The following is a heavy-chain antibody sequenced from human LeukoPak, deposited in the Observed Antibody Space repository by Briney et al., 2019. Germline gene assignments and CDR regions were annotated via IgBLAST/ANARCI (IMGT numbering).Heavy chain of an antibody. J-gene: IGHJ6*03. Sequence: GASVKVSCKASGYTFTSYAMHWVRQAPGQRLEWMGWINAGNGNTKYSQEFQGRVTITRDTSASTAYMELSSLRSEDMAVYYCARDNGSSWFGSSYYMDVWGKGTTVTISS. CDR1: GYTFTSYA. CDR3: ARDNGSSWFGSSYYMDV. V-gene: IGHV1-3*03. CDR2: INAGNGNT. D-gene: IGHD6-13*01.